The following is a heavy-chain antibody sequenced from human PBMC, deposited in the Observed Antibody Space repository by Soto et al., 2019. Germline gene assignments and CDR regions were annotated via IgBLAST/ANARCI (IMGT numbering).Heavy chain of an antibody. J-gene: IGHJ3*02. CDR3: ARSITPSRPHPRDAFDI. V-gene: IGHV5-51*01. CDR2: IYPGDSDT. CDR1: GYSFTSYW. D-gene: IGHD3-10*01. Sequence: PGESLKISCKGSGYSFTSYWIGWVRQVPGKSLEWMGIIYPGDSDTRYSPSFQGQVTISADKSISTAYLQWSSLKASDTAMYYCARSITPSRPHPRDAFDIWGQGTMVTVSS.